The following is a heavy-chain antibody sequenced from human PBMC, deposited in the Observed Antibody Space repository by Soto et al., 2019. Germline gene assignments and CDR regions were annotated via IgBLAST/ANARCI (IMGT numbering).Heavy chain of an antibody. CDR3: ARSETAGHRGFAS. D-gene: IGHD6-19*01. CDR2: IIPTFGTA. V-gene: IGHV1-69*06. J-gene: IGHJ3*02. Sequence: QVQLVQSGAEMREPGSSVKVSCKASGGTFSSSAINWLRQAPGQGPEWMGGIIPTFGTANYIEKFRGRVTITADTSTSTAYMEVSSLTSEDTAMSFCARSETAGHRGFASWGQGTMVTVSS. CDR1: GGTFSSSA.